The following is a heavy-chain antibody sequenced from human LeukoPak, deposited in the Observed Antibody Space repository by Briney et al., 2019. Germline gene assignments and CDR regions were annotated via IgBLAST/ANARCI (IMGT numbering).Heavy chain of an antibody. V-gene: IGHV4-4*07. CDR1: GGSISSYY. CDR2: IYTSGST. Sequence: SETLSLTCTVSGGSISSYYWSWIRQPAGKGLEWIGRIYTSGSTNYNPSLKSRVTMSVDTSKNQFSLKLSSVTAADTAVYYCARDHGSKWLRLGADAFDIWGQGTMVTVSS. CDR3: ARDHGSKWLRLGADAFDI. D-gene: IGHD5-12*01. J-gene: IGHJ3*02.